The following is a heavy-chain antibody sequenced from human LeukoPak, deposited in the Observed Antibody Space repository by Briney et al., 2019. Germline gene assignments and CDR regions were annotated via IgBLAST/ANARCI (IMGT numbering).Heavy chain of an antibody. CDR1: GGTFSSYS. J-gene: IGHJ4*02. CDR2: IIPIFGTA. V-gene: IGHV1-69*05. D-gene: IGHD2-2*01. Sequence: GASVKVSCKASGGTFSSYSISWVRQAPGQGLEWMGGIIPIFGTANYAQKFQGRVTITTVESTSTAYMELSSLRSEDTAVDYCARGSYCTSTSRVYGGNDDWGQGTLVTVSS. CDR3: ARGSYCTSTSRVYGGNDD.